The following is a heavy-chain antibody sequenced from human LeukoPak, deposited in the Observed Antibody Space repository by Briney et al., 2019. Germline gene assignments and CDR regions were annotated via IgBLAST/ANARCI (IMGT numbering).Heavy chain of an antibody. CDR3: ARGGTRYYFDY. V-gene: IGHV3-30*03. CDR1: GFTFSSYG. J-gene: IGHJ4*02. D-gene: IGHD3-16*01. Sequence: GGSLRLSCAASGFTFSSYGMHWVRQAPGKGLEWVAVISYDGSNKYYTDSVKGRFTISRDNSKNTLYLQMNSLRAEDTAVYYCARGGTRYYFDYWGQGTLVTVSS. CDR2: ISYDGSNK.